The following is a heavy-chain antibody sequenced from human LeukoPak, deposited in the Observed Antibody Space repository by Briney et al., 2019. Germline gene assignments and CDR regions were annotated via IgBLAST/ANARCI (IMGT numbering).Heavy chain of an antibody. V-gene: IGHV3-30*18. Sequence: PGGSLRLSCAASGFTFSSYGMHWVRQAPGKGLEWVAVLSYDGSNKYYADSVKGRFTISRDNSKNTLYLQMNSLRAEDTAVYYCAKGDYGPATFVYWGQGTLVTVSS. CDR2: LSYDGSNK. CDR3: AKGDYGPATFVY. CDR1: GFTFSSYG. D-gene: IGHD4/OR15-4a*01. J-gene: IGHJ4*02.